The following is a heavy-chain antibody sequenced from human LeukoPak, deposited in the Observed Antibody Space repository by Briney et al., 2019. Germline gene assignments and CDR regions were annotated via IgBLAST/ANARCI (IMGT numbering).Heavy chain of an antibody. D-gene: IGHD2-2*01. CDR3: ARDLLDIVVVPAATYYYYGMDV. J-gene: IGHJ6*02. Sequence: SVKVSCQASGGTFSSYAISWVRQAPGQGLEWMGGIIPIFGTANYAQKFQGRVTITADESTSTAYMELSSLRSEDTAVYYCARDLLDIVVVPAATYYYYGMDVWGQGTTVTVSS. CDR2: IIPIFGTA. V-gene: IGHV1-69*13. CDR1: GGTFSSYA.